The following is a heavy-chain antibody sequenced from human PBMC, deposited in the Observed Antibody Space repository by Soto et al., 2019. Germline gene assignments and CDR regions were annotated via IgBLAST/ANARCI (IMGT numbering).Heavy chain of an antibody. V-gene: IGHV3-23*01. Sequence: VGSLRLSCAASGFTISHYAMTWVRQAPGKGLEWVSSISNSGGNTYYADSVKGRFTISRDNSKNTVNLQMNSLGVEGTAVYYCAKGATKVNTGYVEPWGQGTLVTVSS. CDR1: GFTISHYA. J-gene: IGHJ5*02. CDR3: AKGATKVNTGYVEP. CDR2: ISNSGGNT. D-gene: IGHD4-4*01.